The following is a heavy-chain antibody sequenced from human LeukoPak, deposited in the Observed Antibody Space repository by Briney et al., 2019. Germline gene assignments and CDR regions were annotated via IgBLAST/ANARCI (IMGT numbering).Heavy chain of an antibody. CDR1: GFTFSTYA. CDR2: ISGSGGST. CDR3: AKASSTSGTYYKGGDFDY. D-gene: IGHD3-10*01. J-gene: IGHJ4*02. Sequence: GGSLRLSCAASGFTFSTYAMSWVRQAPGKGLEWVSAISGSGGSTHHADSVKGRFTISRDNSKNTLYLQMNSLRAEDTALYYCAKASSTSGTYYKGGDFDYWGQGTLVTVSS. V-gene: IGHV3-23*01.